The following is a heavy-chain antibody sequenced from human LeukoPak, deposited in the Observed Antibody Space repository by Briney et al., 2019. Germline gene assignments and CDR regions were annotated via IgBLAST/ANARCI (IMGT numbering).Heavy chain of an antibody. CDR3: ATVRSVNYYDSSCYFGDGGFDY. CDR2: IYSGGST. D-gene: IGHD3-22*01. CDR1: GFTVSSNY. V-gene: IGHV3-53*04. Sequence: PGGSLRLSCAASGFTVSSNYMSWVRQAPGKGLEWVSVIYSGGSTYYADSVKGRFTISRHNSKNTLYLQMNSLRAEDTAVYYCATVRSVNYYDSSCYFGDGGFDYWGQGTLVTVSS. J-gene: IGHJ4*02.